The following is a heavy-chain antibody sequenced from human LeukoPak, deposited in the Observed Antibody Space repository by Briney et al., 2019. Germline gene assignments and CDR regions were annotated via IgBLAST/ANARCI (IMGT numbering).Heavy chain of an antibody. Sequence: GASLKISSKGSGYSFTSYWIGWVRRMPGKDLEWMGIIYPGDSDTRYSPSFKSQVTISADKSINTASLQWSSLKASDTAMYYCARQGDYGGNAEGYWGQGTLVTVSS. CDR2: IYPGDSDT. V-gene: IGHV5-51*01. J-gene: IGHJ4*02. CDR3: ARQGDYGGNAEGY. D-gene: IGHD4-23*01. CDR1: GYSFTSYW.